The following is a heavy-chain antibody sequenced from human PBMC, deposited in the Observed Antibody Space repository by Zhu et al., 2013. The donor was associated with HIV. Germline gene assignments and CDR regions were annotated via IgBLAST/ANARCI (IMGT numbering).Heavy chain of an antibody. J-gene: IGHJ6*02. Sequence: QVQLVQSGAEVKKPGSSVKVSCKASGGTFSSYAISWVRQAPGQGLEWMGGIIPLLGTAKYAQNFQGRVTITADKSTSTAYMELSSLRSQDTAVYYXASMLGVTTYYFAIDVWGQGTTVTVSS. V-gene: IGHV1-69*06. CDR1: GGTFSSYA. CDR2: IIPLLGTA. CDR3: ASMLGVTTYYFAIDV. D-gene: IGHD1-26*01.